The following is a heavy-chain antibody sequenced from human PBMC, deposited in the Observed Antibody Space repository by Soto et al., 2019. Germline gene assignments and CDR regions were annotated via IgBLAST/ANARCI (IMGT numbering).Heavy chain of an antibody. CDR3: XRRDTSGFLRYFDT. J-gene: IGHJ4*02. D-gene: IGHD3-3*01. CDR1: GGTLSSFITYP. CDR2: IVPNVGTV. Sequence: QVQLVQSGPEVKKPGSSVKVSCKTSGGTLSSFITYPINWVRQAPGQGPEWMGGIVPNVGTVNYAQRFQGRVTITADKSTGTSYMELNNLRSEDTALXXXXRRDTSGFLRYFDTWGQGTLVTVS. V-gene: IGHV1-69*06.